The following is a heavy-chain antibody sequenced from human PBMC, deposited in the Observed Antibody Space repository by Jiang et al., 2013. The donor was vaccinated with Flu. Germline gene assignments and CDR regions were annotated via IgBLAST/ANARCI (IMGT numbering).Heavy chain of an antibody. CDR3: ARKDYSWNYFVDY. CDR2: INHSGST. V-gene: IGHV4-34*01. D-gene: IGHD1-7*01. Sequence: LLKPSETLSLTCAVYGGSFSVFSGYYWSWIRQPPGKGLEWIGEINHSGSTNYSPSLKSRVTISVDTSKNQFSLKLSSVTAADTAVYYCARKDYSWNYFVDYWGQGTLVTVSS. J-gene: IGHJ4*02. CDR1: GGSFSVFSGYY.